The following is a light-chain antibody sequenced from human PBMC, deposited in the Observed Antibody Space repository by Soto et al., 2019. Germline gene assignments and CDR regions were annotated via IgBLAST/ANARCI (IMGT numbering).Light chain of an antibody. Sequence: QVTKGALALSASVADRVTLTCRASQSISSWLAWYQQKPGQAPKTLIDEASSLDTGVPYRFSGNGSGTDHTLTISSLEPEDSAVYYCQQRGNSPITFGQGTRLEIK. CDR3: QQRGNSPIT. CDR1: QSISSW. CDR2: EAS. J-gene: IGKJ5*01. V-gene: IGKV1-5*03.